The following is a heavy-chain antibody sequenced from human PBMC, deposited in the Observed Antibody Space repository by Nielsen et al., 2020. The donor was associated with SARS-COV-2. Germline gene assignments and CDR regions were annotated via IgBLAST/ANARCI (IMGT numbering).Heavy chain of an antibody. D-gene: IGHD3-10*01. V-gene: IGHV3-7*01. Sequence: WIRQPPGKGLEWVANIKQDGSEKYFIDSVKGRFTISRDNAKNSLYLQMNSLRAEDTAVYYCARDWSSGSGSSYYYYGMDVWGQGTTVTVS. CDR3: ARDWSSGSGSSYYYYGMDV. CDR2: IKQDGSEK. J-gene: IGHJ6*02.